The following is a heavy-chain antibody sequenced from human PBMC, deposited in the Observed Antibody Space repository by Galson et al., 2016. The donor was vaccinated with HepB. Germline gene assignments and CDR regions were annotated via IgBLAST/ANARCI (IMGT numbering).Heavy chain of an antibody. D-gene: IGHD6-13*01. CDR1: GFIFGSYW. Sequence: SLRLSCAGSGFIFGSYWLTWVRQAPGKGLEWVANIKQDGSEQYYVDSVKGRFAISRDSPQNLLFLQMNSLRVDDTAVYYCARDAAAGTGWYFDLWGRGTLVTVSS. J-gene: IGHJ2*01. CDR2: IKQDGSEQ. V-gene: IGHV3-7*01. CDR3: ARDAAAGTGWYFDL.